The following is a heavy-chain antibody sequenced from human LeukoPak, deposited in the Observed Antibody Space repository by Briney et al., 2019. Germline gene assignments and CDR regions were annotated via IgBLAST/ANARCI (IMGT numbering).Heavy chain of an antibody. Sequence: GASVKVSCKASGYTFTAIYIHWVRQTPGQGLEWMGWINPNSGGTNFAQKFQGRVTMTRDTSISTAYMELSRLGSDDTAVYYCARGPATGDFDYWGQGTLVTVSS. D-gene: IGHD7-27*01. CDR3: ARGPATGDFDY. CDR2: INPNSGGT. CDR1: GYTFTAIY. V-gene: IGHV1-2*02. J-gene: IGHJ4*02.